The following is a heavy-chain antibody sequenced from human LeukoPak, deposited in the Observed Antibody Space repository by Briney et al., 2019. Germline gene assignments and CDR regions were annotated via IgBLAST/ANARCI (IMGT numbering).Heavy chain of an antibody. Sequence: PGGSLRLSCAASGFTFSSFAMGWVRQAPGKGLGWVSTISGSGGSTYYAGSVKGRFTISRDNSKNTLYLQMNSLRAEDTAVYYCAKASYDFWSGPDYWGQGTQVAVSS. V-gene: IGHV3-23*01. CDR3: AKASYDFWSGPDY. CDR2: ISGSGGST. J-gene: IGHJ4*02. CDR1: GFTFSSFA. D-gene: IGHD3-3*01.